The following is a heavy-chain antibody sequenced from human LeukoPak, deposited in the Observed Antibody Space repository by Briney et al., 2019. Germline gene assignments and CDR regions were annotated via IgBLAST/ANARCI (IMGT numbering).Heavy chain of an antibody. J-gene: IGHJ4*02. D-gene: IGHD3-10*01. V-gene: IGHV1-18*04. CDR2: ISAYNGNT. Sequence: ASVTVSCKASGYTFTGYYMHWVRPAPGQGLEWMGLISAYNGNTNYAQKLQGRVTMTTDTSTSTAYMELRSLRSDDTAVYYCARDNPFYYYGSGSYYNAFDYWGQGTLVTVSS. CDR1: GYTFTGYY. CDR3: ARDNPFYYYGSGSYYNAFDY.